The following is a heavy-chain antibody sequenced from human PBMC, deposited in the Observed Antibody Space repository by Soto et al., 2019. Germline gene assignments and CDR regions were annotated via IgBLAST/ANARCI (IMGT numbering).Heavy chain of an antibody. D-gene: IGHD1-26*01. J-gene: IGHJ4*02. CDR3: AGWRVEWDLHFPVDY. CDR1: GGSISSYY. Sequence: KPSETLSLTCTVSGGSISSYYWSWIRQPPGKGLEWIGYIYYSGSTNYDPSLKSRVTISVDTSKNQFSLKLSSVTAADTAVYYCAGWRVEWDLHFPVDYWGQGTLVTVSS. V-gene: IGHV4-59*01. CDR2: IYYSGST.